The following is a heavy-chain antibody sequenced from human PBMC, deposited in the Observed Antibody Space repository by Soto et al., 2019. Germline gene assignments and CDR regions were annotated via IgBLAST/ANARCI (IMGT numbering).Heavy chain of an antibody. V-gene: IGHV3-30-3*01. CDR1: GFTFSSYA. CDR3: ATDGLGRDIVVVVAAGIFDY. D-gene: IGHD2-15*01. CDR2: ISYDGSNK. Sequence: QVQLVESGGGVVQPGRSLRLSCAASGFTFSSYAMHWVRQAPGKGLEWVAVISYDGSNKYYADSVKGRFTISRDNSKNTLYQQMNSLRAEDTTVYYCATDGLGRDIVVVVAAGIFDYWGQGTLVTVSS. J-gene: IGHJ4*02.